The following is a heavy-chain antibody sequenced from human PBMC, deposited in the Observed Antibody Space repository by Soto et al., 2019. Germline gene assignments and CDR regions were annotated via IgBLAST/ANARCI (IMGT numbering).Heavy chain of an antibody. V-gene: IGHV1-2*02. CDR3: ARVPVSDFVWGSYRYTFDY. D-gene: IGHD3-16*02. CDR1: GYTFSDHY. Sequence: QGQLVQSGAEVKKPGVSVKVSCKASGYTFSDHYIHWVRQAPGQGLEWMGWINPDNGGTNYALNFRGRVTMTRDTSISTAYMELTSLTSDDTAVYFCARVPVSDFVWGSYRYTFDYWGQGTLVTVSS. CDR2: INPDNGGT. J-gene: IGHJ4*02.